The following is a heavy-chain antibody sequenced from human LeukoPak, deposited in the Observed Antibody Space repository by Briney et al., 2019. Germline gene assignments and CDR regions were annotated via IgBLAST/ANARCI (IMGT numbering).Heavy chain of an antibody. D-gene: IGHD3-10*01. CDR3: AVRGVVSSDY. V-gene: IGHV3-21*01. CDR1: GFTFSSYR. J-gene: IGHJ4*02. CDR2: ISSSSSYI. Sequence: PGGSLRLSCAASGFTFSSYRMNWVRQAPGKGLEWVSSISSSSSYIYYADSVKGRFTISRDNSKNTLYLQMNSLRAEDTAVYYCAVRGVVSSDYWGQGTLVTVSS.